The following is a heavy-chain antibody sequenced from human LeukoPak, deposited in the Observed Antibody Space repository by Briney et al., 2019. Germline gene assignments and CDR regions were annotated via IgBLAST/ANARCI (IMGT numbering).Heavy chain of an antibody. CDR1: GGTFSSYA. CDR3: ARTPRYCSSTSCYPDY. D-gene: IGHD2-2*01. Sequence: SSVKVSCKASGGTFSSYAISWVRQAPGQGLEWMGGIIPIFGTANYAQKFQGRVTITADESTSTAYMELSSLRSEDTAVYYCARTPRYCSSTSCYPDYWGQGTPVTVSS. V-gene: IGHV1-69*13. CDR2: IIPIFGTA. J-gene: IGHJ4*02.